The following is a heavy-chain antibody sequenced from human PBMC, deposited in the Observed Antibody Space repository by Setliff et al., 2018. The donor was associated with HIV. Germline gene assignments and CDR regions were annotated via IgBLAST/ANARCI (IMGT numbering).Heavy chain of an antibody. CDR3: ARELKGVYDSWSSSGPPYYFDN. J-gene: IGHJ4*02. CDR2: FIPMFGAT. V-gene: IGHV1-69*06. D-gene: IGHD3-3*01. CDR1: GGTFSRSV. Sequence: ASVKVSCKASGGTFSRSVFSWVRQAPGQGLQWMGRFIPMFGATKYAQGFQSRVTITADRSTSTVHMELRSLRSEDTAVYYCARELKGVYDSWSSSGPPYYFDNWGQGTLVTVSS.